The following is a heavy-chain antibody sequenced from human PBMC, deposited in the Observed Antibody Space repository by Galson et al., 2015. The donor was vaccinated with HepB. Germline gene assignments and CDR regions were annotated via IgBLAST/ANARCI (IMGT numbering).Heavy chain of an antibody. Sequence: QSGAEVKKPGESLKISCKGSGYSFTSYWIGWVRQMPGKGLEWMGIIYPGDSDTRYSPSFQGQVTISADKSISTAYLQWSSLKASDTAMYYCARSRIARIYYYGMDVWGQGTTVTVSS. V-gene: IGHV5-51*03. J-gene: IGHJ6*02. CDR3: ARSRIARIYYYGMDV. D-gene: IGHD6-13*01. CDR2: IYPGDSDT. CDR1: GYSFTSYW.